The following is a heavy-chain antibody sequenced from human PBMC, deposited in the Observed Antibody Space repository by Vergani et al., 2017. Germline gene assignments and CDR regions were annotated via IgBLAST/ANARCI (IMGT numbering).Heavy chain of an antibody. CDR2: ISSRGSFI. CDR1: GFTFSSYS. V-gene: IGHV3-21*06. J-gene: IGHJ6*02. Sequence: EVQLVESGGGLVKPGGSLRLSCAASGFTFSSYSMNWVRQAPGKGLEWVSSISSRGSFIDYADSLKGRFTISRDNTKNSLYLQMNSLRAEDTAVYYCTRVIEPADFDCGDSSSWYDNYYYGMDVWGQGTTVTVSS. CDR3: TRVIEPADFDCGDSSSWYDNYYYGMDV. D-gene: IGHD2-2*01.